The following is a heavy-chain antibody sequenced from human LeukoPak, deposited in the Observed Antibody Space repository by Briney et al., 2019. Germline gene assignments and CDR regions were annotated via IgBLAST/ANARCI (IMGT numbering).Heavy chain of an antibody. CDR2: IYYSGST. V-gene: IGHV4-59*01. J-gene: IGHJ3*02. CDR1: GGSISSYY. Sequence: SETLSLTCTVSGGSISSYYWSWIRQPPGKGLEWIGYIYYSGSTNYNPSLKSRVTISVDTSKNQFSLKLSSMTAADTAVYYCAREMGHVEMATNNRRAFDIWGQGTMVTVSS. D-gene: IGHD5-24*01. CDR3: AREMGHVEMATNNRRAFDI.